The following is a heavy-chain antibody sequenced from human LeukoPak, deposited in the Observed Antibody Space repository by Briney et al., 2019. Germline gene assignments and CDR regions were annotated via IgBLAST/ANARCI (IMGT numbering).Heavy chain of an antibody. D-gene: IGHD2-21*02. V-gene: IGHV1-46*01. J-gene: IGHJ4*02. Sequence: ASVKVSYKASGGTFSSYAIRWVRQAPGQGLEWMGMINPSAGSTRYAQKFQGRVTMTTDTSTSTVYMELSSLRSEDTAVYYCARGGCGDSAAPCDDWGQGTLVPVSS. CDR2: INPSAGST. CDR1: GGTFSSYA. CDR3: ARGGCGDSAAPCDD.